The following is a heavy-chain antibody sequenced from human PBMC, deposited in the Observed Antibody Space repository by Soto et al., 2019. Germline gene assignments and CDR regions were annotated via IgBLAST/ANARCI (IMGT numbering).Heavy chain of an antibody. V-gene: IGHV4-34*01. CDR3: AGRYSTTHRSFDY. J-gene: IGHJ4*02. CDR1: GGSFSGYY. CDR2: INHSGST. D-gene: IGHD5-12*01. Sequence: SETLSLTCAVYGGSFSGYYWSWIRQPPGKGLEWIGEINHSGSTNYNPSLKSRVTMSVDTSKNQFSLNLSSVTAADTAIYYCAGRYSTTHRSFDYWGQGALVTVSS.